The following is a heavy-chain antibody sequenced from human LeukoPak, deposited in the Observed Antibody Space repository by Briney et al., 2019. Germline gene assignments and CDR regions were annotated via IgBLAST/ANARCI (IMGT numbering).Heavy chain of an antibody. Sequence: GSLRLSCAASGFTFSGYAMSWVRQAPGKGLEWVSAISGSGGSTYYADSVKGRFTISRDNSKNTLYLQMNSLRAEDTAVYYCAPGGDDYGDSLDDYWGQGTLVTVSS. V-gene: IGHV3-23*01. CDR2: ISGSGGST. J-gene: IGHJ4*02. D-gene: IGHD4-17*01. CDR3: APGGDDYGDSLDDY. CDR1: GFTFSGYA.